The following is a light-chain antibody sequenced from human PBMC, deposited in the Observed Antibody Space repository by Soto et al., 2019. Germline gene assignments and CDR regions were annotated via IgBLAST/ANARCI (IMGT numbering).Light chain of an antibody. CDR3: QHYGSSPLIT. J-gene: IGKJ5*01. CDR1: QRVGIN. CDR2: SAS. Sequence: EIVMTQTPATLSVSPGETATLSCRASQRVGINLAWYQQKPGQAPRLLIYSASTRASGIPDRFSGSGSGTEFTLTISSLQSEDFAVFYCQHYGSSPLITFGRGTRLEIK. V-gene: IGKV3-15*01.